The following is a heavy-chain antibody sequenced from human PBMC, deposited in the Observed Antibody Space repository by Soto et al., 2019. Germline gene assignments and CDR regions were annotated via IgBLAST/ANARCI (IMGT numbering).Heavy chain of an antibody. J-gene: IGHJ4*02. CDR2: ISYDGSNK. CDR3: AKDLIFGAFDY. CDR1: GFTFSSYG. D-gene: IGHD3-3*01. V-gene: IGHV3-30*18. Sequence: QVQLVESGGGVVQPGRYLRLSCAASGFTFSSYGMHWVRQAPGKGLEWVAVISYDGSNKYYADSVKGRFTISRDNSKNTLYLQMNSLRADDTAVYYCAKDLIFGAFDYWCQGTLVTVSS.